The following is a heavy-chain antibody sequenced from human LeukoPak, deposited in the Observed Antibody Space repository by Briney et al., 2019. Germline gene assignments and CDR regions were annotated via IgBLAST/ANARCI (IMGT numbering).Heavy chain of an antibody. V-gene: IGHV3-23*01. CDR1: GFTFSSYA. D-gene: IGHD3-22*01. J-gene: IGHJ4*02. Sequence: GGSLRLSCAASGFTFSSYAMSWVRQSPGKGLEWVSAISGSGGSTYYADSVKGRFTISRDNSKNTLYLQMNSLRAEDTAVYYCAKDHYYDSSGPGGYWGQGTLVTVSS. CDR3: AKDHYYDSSGPGGY. CDR2: ISGSGGST.